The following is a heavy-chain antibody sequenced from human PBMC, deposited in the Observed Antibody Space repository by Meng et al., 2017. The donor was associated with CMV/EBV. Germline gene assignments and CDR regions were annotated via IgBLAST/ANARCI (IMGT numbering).Heavy chain of an antibody. J-gene: IGHJ5*02. Sequence: SETLSLTCTVSGGSISSYYWSWIRQPPGKGLEWIGYIYYSGSTNYNPSLKSRVTISVDTSQNQFSLKLSSVTAADTAVYYCARDGSSSGYWFDPWGQGTLVTVSS. D-gene: IGHD3-22*01. CDR2: IYYSGST. CDR1: GGSISSYY. CDR3: ARDGSSSGYWFDP. V-gene: IGHV4-59*01.